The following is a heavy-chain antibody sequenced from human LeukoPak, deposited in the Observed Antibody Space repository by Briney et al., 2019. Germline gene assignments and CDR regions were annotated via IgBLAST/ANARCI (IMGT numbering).Heavy chain of an antibody. CDR3: AKPSDTAMATSMDV. Sequence: GGSLRLSCAASGFTFSSYSMNWVRQAPGKGLEWVAFIRYDGSNKYYADSVKGRFTISRDNSKNTLYLQMYSLRAADTAVYYCAKPSDTAMATSMDVWGKGTTVTISS. J-gene: IGHJ6*03. D-gene: IGHD5-18*01. V-gene: IGHV3-30*02. CDR2: IRYDGSNK. CDR1: GFTFSSYS.